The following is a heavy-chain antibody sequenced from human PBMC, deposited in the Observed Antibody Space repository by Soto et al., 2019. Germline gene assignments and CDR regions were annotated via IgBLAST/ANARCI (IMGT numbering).Heavy chain of an antibody. Sequence: QVPLVQSGAEVKKPGSSVKVSCKVSGGTFSSYAIIWVRQAPGQGLEWMGGIIPMFGTPNYAQNFQGRVTISADESTSTAYLDLSSLRSEDTAVYYCATVRSTKVRGVYGFLIDFWGQGTLVTVSS. CDR2: IIPMFGTP. CDR3: ATVRSTKVRGVYGFLIDF. V-gene: IGHV1-69*01. D-gene: IGHD3-10*01. J-gene: IGHJ4*02. CDR1: GGTFSSYA.